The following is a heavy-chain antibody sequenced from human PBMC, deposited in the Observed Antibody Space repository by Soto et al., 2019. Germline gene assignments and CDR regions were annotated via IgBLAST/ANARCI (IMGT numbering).Heavy chain of an antibody. CDR1: GYSFTSYW. CDR2: IWPGDSDT. Sequence: SLKISCKGSGYSFTSYWIGWVRQMPGKGLEWMGIIWPGDSDTRYSPSFQGQVTISADKSINTAYLQWNSLKASDTAMYYCARPFDSSGWNDYWGQGTQVTVSS. V-gene: IGHV5-51*01. J-gene: IGHJ4*02. D-gene: IGHD6-19*01. CDR3: ARPFDSSGWNDY.